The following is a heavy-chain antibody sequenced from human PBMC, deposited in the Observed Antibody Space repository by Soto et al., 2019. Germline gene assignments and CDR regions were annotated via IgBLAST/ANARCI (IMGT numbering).Heavy chain of an antibody. J-gene: IGHJ4*02. CDR3: ARSPRSSPYFDY. CDR1: GYTFSNFW. Sequence: AGESLKISCQSSGYTFSNFWIGWVRQLPGKGLEWMGIIYPGDHETRYSPSFHGKVTISADRSINTAYLQWNSLGASDTAFYFCARSPRSSPYFDYWGQGALVTVSS. D-gene: IGHD6-13*01. CDR2: IYPGDHET. V-gene: IGHV5-51*01.